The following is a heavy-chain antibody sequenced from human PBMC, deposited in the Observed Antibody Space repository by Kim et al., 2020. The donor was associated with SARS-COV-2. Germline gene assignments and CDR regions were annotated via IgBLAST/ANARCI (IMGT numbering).Heavy chain of an antibody. J-gene: IGHJ4*02. V-gene: IGHV4-34*01. D-gene: IGHD6-19*01. Sequence: SETLSLTCAVYGGSFSGYYWSWIRQPPGKGLEWIGEINHSGSTNYNPSLKSRVTISVDTSKNQFSLKLSSVTAADTAVYYCARDSSGPKGFDYWGQGTLVTVSS. CDR1: GGSFSGYY. CDR2: INHSGST. CDR3: ARDSSGPKGFDY.